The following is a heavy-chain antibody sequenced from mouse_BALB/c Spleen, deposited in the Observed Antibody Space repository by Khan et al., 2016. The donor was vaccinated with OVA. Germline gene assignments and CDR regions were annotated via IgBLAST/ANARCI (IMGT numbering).Heavy chain of an antibody. V-gene: IGHV2-6-5*01. Sequence: QVQLKESGPGLVAPSQSLSITCTVSGFSLTDYGVSWIRQPPGKGLEWLGVIWGGGITYYNSALKSRLSISKDNSKSQVFLKMNSLQTDDTSMYYCAKHLILYPYYVDYWGQGTTRTGSS. CDR3: AKHLILYPYYVDY. J-gene: IGHJ2*01. CDR1: GFSLTDYG. CDR2: IWGGGIT.